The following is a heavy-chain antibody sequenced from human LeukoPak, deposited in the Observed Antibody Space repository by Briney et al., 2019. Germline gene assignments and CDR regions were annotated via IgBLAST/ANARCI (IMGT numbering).Heavy chain of an antibody. CDR1: GGTFRSYA. D-gene: IGHD3-22*01. CDR2: IIPILGIP. Sequence: ASVKVSCKASGGTFRSYAISWVRQAPGQGLEWMGRIIPILGIPKYAQKFQGRVTITADKSTSTAYMELSSLRSEDTAVYYCARGHSVDSNPDYWGQGTLVTVSS. J-gene: IGHJ4*02. CDR3: ARGHSVDSNPDY. V-gene: IGHV1-69*04.